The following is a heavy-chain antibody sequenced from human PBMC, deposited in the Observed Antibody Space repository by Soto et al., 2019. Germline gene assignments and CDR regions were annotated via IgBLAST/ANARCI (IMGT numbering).Heavy chain of an antibody. Sequence: EVQLVESGGGLVKPGGSLRLSCAASGFTFSNAWMSWVRQAPGKGLEWVGRIKSKTDGGTTDYAAPVKGRFTISRDDSKNTLYLQMNSLKTEDTAVYYCTTVGVGASYYDYIWGSYRHDYWGQGTLVTVSS. V-gene: IGHV3-15*01. CDR3: TTVGVGASYYDYIWGSYRHDY. D-gene: IGHD3-16*02. CDR2: IKSKTDGGTT. CDR1: GFTFSNAW. J-gene: IGHJ4*02.